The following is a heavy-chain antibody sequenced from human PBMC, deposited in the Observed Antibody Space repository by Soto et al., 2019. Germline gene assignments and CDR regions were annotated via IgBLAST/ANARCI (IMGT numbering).Heavy chain of an antibody. CDR3: ARAMDSSIAAAGGGAGDWFDP. V-gene: IGHV1-2*04. Sequence: GASVKVSCKASGYTFTGYYMHWVRQAPGQGLEWMGWINPNSGGTNYAQKFQGWVTMTRDTSISTAYMELSRLRSDDTAVYYCARAMDSSIAAAGGGAGDWFDPWGQGTLVTVSS. CDR2: INPNSGGT. CDR1: GYTFTGYY. D-gene: IGHD6-13*01. J-gene: IGHJ5*02.